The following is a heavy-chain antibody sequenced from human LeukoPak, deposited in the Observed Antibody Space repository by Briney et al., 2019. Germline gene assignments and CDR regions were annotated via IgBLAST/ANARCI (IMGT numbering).Heavy chain of an antibody. CDR1: GFTFSSYW. V-gene: IGHV3-7*01. CDR2: IKQDGSEK. J-gene: IGHJ6*02. CDR3: ARGTHYYDSSGYYPDSVYYYYGMDV. Sequence: GGSLRLSCAASGFTFSSYWMSWVRQAPGKGLEWVANIKQDGSEKYYVDSVKGRFTISRDNAKNSLYLQMNSLRAEDTAVYYCARGTHYYDSSGYYPDSVYYYYGMDVWGQGTTVTVSS. D-gene: IGHD3-22*01.